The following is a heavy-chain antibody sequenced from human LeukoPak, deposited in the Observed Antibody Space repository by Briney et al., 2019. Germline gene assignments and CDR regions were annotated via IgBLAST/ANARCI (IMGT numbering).Heavy chain of an antibody. J-gene: IGHJ4*02. Sequence: GGSLRLSCEASGFTFSSFAMTWVRQAPGKGLEWVAQINQDGSEEYYMDSVKARFTISRDNAKNSVFLQMNSLRAEDTAVYYCVRDGGVSGYDLLDYWGQGTLVTVSS. CDR1: GFTFSSFA. V-gene: IGHV3-7*01. D-gene: IGHD5-12*01. CDR3: VRDGGVSGYDLLDY. CDR2: INQDGSEE.